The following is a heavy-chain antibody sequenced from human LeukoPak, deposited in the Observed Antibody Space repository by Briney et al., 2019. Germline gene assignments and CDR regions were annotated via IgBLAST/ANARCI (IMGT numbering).Heavy chain of an antibody. CDR2: IYSGGST. J-gene: IGHJ5*02. CDR3: ARVPPVRGVIGWFDP. V-gene: IGHV3-53*01. Sequence: PGGSLRLSCAASGFTFSNAWMSWVRQAPGKGLEWVSVIYSGGSTYYADSVKGRFTISRDNSKNTLYLQMNSLRAEDTAVYYCARVPPVRGVIGWFDPWGQGTLVTVSS. CDR1: GFTFSNAW. D-gene: IGHD3-10*01.